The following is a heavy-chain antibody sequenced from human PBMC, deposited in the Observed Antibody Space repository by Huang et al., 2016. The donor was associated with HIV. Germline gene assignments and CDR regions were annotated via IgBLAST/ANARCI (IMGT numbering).Heavy chain of an antibody. CDR1: GGSFINYF. D-gene: IGHD3-9*01. J-gene: IGHJ4*02. CDR2: INHSGRT. V-gene: IGHV4-34*01. CDR3: ARVEINTLTGYFSSFDN. Sequence: QVHLQQWGAGLLKPSEALSLTCAVYGGSFINYFWSWIRQPPGKGLEWLGEINHSGRTIYSPSLKSRVTISVDTSKNQFSLKLSSVTAADTAVYYCARVEINTLTGYFSSFDNWGQGTLVTVSS.